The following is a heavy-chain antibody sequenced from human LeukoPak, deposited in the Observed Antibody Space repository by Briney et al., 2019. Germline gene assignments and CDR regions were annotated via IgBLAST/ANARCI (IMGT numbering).Heavy chain of an antibody. V-gene: IGHV3-30*04. Sequence: GRSLRLSCAASGFTFSSYAMHWVRQAPGKGLEWVAVISYDGSNKYYADSVKGRFTISRDNSKNTLYLQMNSLRAEDTAVYYCARDPGSGWYVNWFDPWGQGTRVIVSS. D-gene: IGHD6-19*01. CDR1: GFTFSSYA. CDR2: ISYDGSNK. J-gene: IGHJ5*02. CDR3: ARDPGSGWYVNWFDP.